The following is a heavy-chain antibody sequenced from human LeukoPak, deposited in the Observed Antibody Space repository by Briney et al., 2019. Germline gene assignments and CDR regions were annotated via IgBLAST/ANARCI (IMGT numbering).Heavy chain of an antibody. CDR1: GGSISSGGYY. Sequence: SQTLSLTCTVSGGSISSGGYYWSWIRQPPGKGLEWIGYIYHSGSTDYNPALKSRVTISVDTSKNQFSLKLSSVTAADTAVYYCARGLYCSRSSCYPGWFGPWGQGTLVTVSS. D-gene: IGHD2-2*01. CDR3: ARGLYCSRSSCYPGWFGP. V-gene: IGHV4-30-2*01. J-gene: IGHJ5*02. CDR2: IYHSGST.